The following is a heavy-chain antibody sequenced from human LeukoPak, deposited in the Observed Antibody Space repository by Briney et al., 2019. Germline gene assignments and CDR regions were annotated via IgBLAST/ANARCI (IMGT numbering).Heavy chain of an antibody. D-gene: IGHD4-17*01. Sequence: GGSLRLSCAASGFSFSTYWMTWVRLAPGKGLEWVSSISSSSSYIYYADSVKGRFTISRDNAKNSLYLQMNSLRAEDTAVYYCAGMRTSLHGFDFFDYWGQGTLVTVSS. CDR1: GFSFSTYW. V-gene: IGHV3-21*01. J-gene: IGHJ4*02. CDR2: ISSSSSYI. CDR3: AGMRTSLHGFDFFDY.